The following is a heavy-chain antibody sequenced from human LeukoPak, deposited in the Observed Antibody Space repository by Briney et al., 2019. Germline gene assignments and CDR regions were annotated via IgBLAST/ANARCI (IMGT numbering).Heavy chain of an antibody. V-gene: IGHV1-8*03. CDR1: GYTFTSYD. J-gene: IGHJ6*03. CDR2: MNPNSGNT. CDR3: AKDIGYYYASGSGEGGYMGV. D-gene: IGHD3-10*01. Sequence: ASVKVSCKASGYTFTSYDINWVRQATGQGLEWMGWMNPNSGNTGYAQKFQGRVTITRNTSISTAYMELSSLRSEDTAFYYCAKDIGYYYASGSGEGGYMGVWGKGTTVTISS.